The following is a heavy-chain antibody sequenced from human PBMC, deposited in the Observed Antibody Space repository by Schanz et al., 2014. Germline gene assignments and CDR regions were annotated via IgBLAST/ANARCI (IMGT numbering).Heavy chain of an antibody. CDR3: ARGGAYRSPSPVSYFDY. J-gene: IGHJ4*02. Sequence: QVHLVQSGAEVKKPGASVKVSCKASGYIFTSYSMHWVRQAPGQGLEWLGIINPSGVSTSSAQEFQGRVTMTRDTSTSTLQMELSSLRSEDTAVYYCARGGAYRSPSPVSYFDYWGQGTLVTVSS. CDR1: GYIFTSYS. D-gene: IGHD6-6*01. CDR2: INPSGVST. V-gene: IGHV1-46*01.